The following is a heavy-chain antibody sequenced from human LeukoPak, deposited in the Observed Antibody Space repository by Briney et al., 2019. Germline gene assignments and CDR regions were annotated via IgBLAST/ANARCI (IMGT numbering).Heavy chain of an antibody. CDR2: ISYDGSNK. CDR3: ARAAYCGGDCYWYYFDY. V-gene: IGHV3-30-3*01. J-gene: IGHJ4*02. CDR1: GFTFSSYA. D-gene: IGHD2-21*02. Sequence: PGGSLRLSCAASGFTFSSYAMHWVRQAPGKGLEWVAVISYDGSNKYYADSVKGRFTISRDNSKNTLYLQMNSLRAEDTAVYYCARAAYCGGDCYWYYFDYWGQGTLVTVSS.